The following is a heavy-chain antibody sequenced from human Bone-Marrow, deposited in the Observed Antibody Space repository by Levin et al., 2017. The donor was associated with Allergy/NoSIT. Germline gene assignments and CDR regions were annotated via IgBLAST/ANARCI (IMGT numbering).Heavy chain of an antibody. J-gene: IGHJ4*02. D-gene: IGHD3-22*01. CDR3: ARRKFYDSSQS. CDR1: GFTFTDYF. CDR2: ISPSATTI. Sequence: GGSLRLSCAASGFTFTDYFMTWIRQAPGKGLEWLSHISPSATTIHYADSVMGRFTISRDNTKNSVYLQMDSLRGEATAIYYCARRKFYDSSQSWGQGTLVSVSS. V-gene: IGHV3-11*01.